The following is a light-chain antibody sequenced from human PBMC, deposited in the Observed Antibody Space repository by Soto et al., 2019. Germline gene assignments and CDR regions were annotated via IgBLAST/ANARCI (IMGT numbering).Light chain of an antibody. CDR2: KAS. Sequence: DIQMTHSPSTLSASVRDRVTITCRASQSISSWLAWYQQKPGKAPNPLIYKASTLKSGVPSRFSGSGSGTEFTLTISSLQPDDFATYYCQQYNSYSEAFGQGTKVDI. J-gene: IGKJ1*01. CDR3: QQYNSYSEA. V-gene: IGKV1-5*03. CDR1: QSISSW.